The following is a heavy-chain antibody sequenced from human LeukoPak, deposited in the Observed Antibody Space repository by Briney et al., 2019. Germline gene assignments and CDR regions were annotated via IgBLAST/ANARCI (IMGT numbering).Heavy chain of an antibody. Sequence: SETLSLTCSVSGASISSSSYYWGWIRQPPGKGLEWIGSIYYSGSTYYNPSLKSRVTISVDTSKNQFSLKLSSVTAADTAVYYCARAPPYYDSSGYYGGDAFDIWGQGTMVTVSS. D-gene: IGHD3-22*01. J-gene: IGHJ3*02. CDR2: IYYSGST. CDR1: GASISSSSYY. V-gene: IGHV4-39*07. CDR3: ARAPPYYDSSGYYGGDAFDI.